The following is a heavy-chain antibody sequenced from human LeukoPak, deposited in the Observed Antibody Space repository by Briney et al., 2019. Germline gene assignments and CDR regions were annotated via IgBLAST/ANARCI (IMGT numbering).Heavy chain of an antibody. D-gene: IGHD3-9*01. Sequence: GASVKVSCKASGYTFTGYYMHWVRQAPGQGLEWMGWINPNSGGTNYAQKFQGRVTMTRDTSISTAYMELSRLRSDDTAVYYCARDNVLRYFDWSPRYYYYYYMDVWGKGTTVTVSS. CDR3: ARDNVLRYFDWSPRYYYYYYMDV. J-gene: IGHJ6*03. CDR1: GYTFTGYY. CDR2: INPNSGGT. V-gene: IGHV1-2*02.